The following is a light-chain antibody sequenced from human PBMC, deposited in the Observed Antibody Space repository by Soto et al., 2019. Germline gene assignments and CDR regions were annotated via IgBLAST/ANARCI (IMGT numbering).Light chain of an antibody. J-gene: IGLJ1*01. CDR2: EGG. Sequence: ALTQPASVSGSPGQSITISCTGTSSDVGSYNLVSWYQQHPGKAPKLMIYEGGKRPSGVSNRFSGSKSGNTASLTISGLQAEDEADYYCCSYAGSSTFPYVFGTGTKVTVL. CDR1: SSDVGSYNL. V-gene: IGLV2-23*03. CDR3: CSYAGSSTFPYV.